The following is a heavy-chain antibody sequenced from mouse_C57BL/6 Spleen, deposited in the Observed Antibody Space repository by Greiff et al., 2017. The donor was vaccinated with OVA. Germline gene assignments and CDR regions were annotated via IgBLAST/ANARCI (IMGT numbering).Heavy chain of an antibody. CDR2: ISSGSSTI. D-gene: IGHD1-1*01. J-gene: IGHJ4*01. V-gene: IGHV5-17*01. CDR1: GFTFSDYG. Sequence: EVKLMESGGGLVKPGGSLKLSCAASGFTFSDYGMHWVRQAPEKGLEWVAYISSGSSTIYYADTVKGRFTISRDNAKNTLFLQMTSLRSEDTAMYYCARNYYGSIYDAMDYWGQGTSVTVSS. CDR3: ARNYYGSIYDAMDY.